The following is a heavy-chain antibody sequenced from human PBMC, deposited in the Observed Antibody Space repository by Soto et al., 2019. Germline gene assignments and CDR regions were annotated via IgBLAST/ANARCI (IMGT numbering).Heavy chain of an antibody. CDR2: INAGNGNT. J-gene: IGHJ4*02. CDR3: ASDFGSNWRL. D-gene: IGHD4-4*01. V-gene: IGHV1-3*01. CDR1: GFVSTNHN. Sequence: QAHLVQSGAEVKMPGDSVQVSCKASGFVSTNHNFHWVRQAPGQSLEWMGRINAGNGNTQYSQNFQGRVTFTCDPSASTAFMELTTLRFEDRSRYYCASDFGSNWRLWGQVTLVSVSS.